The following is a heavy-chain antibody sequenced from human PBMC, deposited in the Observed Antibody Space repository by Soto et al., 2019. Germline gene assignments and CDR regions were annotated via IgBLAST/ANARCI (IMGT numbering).Heavy chain of an antibody. Sequence: QVQLVQSGTVVQRRGSSVKVSCQASGGTFSSHGMAWVRQAPGQGLEWMGGIIPTFGTPTYAPKFQGRVTITADKSTNTTYKDVSSLRSEDTGVYYCAGERSPQYSDFGSQG. CDR3: AGERSPQYSDF. CDR2: IIPTFGTP. CDR1: GGTFSSHG. J-gene: IGHJ4*02. D-gene: IGHD1-26*01. V-gene: IGHV1-69*06.